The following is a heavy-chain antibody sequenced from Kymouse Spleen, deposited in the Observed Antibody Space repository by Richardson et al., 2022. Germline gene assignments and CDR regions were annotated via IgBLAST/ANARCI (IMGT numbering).Heavy chain of an antibody. D-gene: IGHD6-6*01. CDR2: IWYDGSNK. V-gene: IGHV3-33*01. CDR3: ARDLEYSSSYYFDY. J-gene: IGHJ4*02. Sequence: QVQLVESGGGVVQPGRSLRLSCAASGFTFSSYGMHWVRQAPGKGLEWVAVIWYDGSNKYYADSVKGRFTISRDNSKNTLYLQMNSLRAEDTAVYYCARDLEYSSSYYFDYWGQGTLVTVSS. CDR1: GFTFSSYG.